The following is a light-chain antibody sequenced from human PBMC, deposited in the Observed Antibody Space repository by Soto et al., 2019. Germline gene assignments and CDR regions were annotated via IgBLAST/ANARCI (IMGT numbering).Light chain of an antibody. CDR2: LGS. J-gene: IGKJ1*01. V-gene: IGKV2-28*01. CDR3: MQGLETPT. CDR1: ESLLHSIGYNY. Sequence: DIVMTQSPLSLSVTPGEPASISCRSNESLLHSIGYNYLDWYLQKPGQSPQLLIYLGSNRASGVPDRFSGSGSGTDFTLKISRVEADDVGVYYCMQGLETPTFGQGTKVEIK.